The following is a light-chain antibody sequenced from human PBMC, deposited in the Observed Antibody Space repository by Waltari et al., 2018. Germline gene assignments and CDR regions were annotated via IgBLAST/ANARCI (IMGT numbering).Light chain of an antibody. CDR1: QSVSSNY. Sequence: DIVLTQSPGTLSFSPGATATLSCRASQSVSSNYLAWDQQKPGQAPSLHSYAASRRATGVPDRISGSGSGTDFTLSLSRLEPEDFAVYYCQQHGTTPYTFGQGTKL. V-gene: IGKV3-20*01. J-gene: IGKJ2*01. CDR3: QQHGTTPYT. CDR2: AAS.